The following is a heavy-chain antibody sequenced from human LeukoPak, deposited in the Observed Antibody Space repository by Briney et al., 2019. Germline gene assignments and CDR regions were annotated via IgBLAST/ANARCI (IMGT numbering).Heavy chain of an antibody. CDR1: GFTFNSYW. CDR3: ARAGQGFDS. J-gene: IGHJ5*01. V-gene: IGHV3-74*01. Sequence: GGSLRLSCAASGFTFNSYWMHWVRQGPGKGLVWVSRINSDGTTTTYADSVKGRFTIFRDNAKNTLYLQMNSLRAEDTAVYYCARAGQGFDSWGQGTLVTVSS. CDR2: INSDGTTT.